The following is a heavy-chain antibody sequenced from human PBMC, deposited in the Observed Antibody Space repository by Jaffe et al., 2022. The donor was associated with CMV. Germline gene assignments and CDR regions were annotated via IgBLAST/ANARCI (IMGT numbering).Heavy chain of an antibody. CDR1: GFTFSSYE. D-gene: IGHD5-12*01. CDR3: ARVKGSGYDFGSHPFDY. Sequence: EVQLVESGGGLVQPGGSLRLSCAASGFTFSSYEMNWVRQAPGKGLEWVSYISSSGSTIYYADSVKGRFTISRDNAKNSLYLQMNSLRAEDTAVYYCARVKGSGYDFGSHPFDYWGQGTLVTVSS. CDR2: ISSSGSTI. J-gene: IGHJ4*02. V-gene: IGHV3-48*03.